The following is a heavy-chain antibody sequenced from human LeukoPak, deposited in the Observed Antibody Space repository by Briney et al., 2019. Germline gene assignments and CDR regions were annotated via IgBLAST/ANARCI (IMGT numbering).Heavy chain of an antibody. J-gene: IGHJ4*02. CDR1: GGTFSSYA. CDR3: ARVIHDSSEVDY. Sequence: ASVKVSCKASGGTFSSYAISWVRQAPGQGLEWMGGIIPIFGTANYAQKFQGRVTITADESTSTAYMELSSLRSEDTAVYYCARVIHDSSEVDYWGQGTLVTVSS. D-gene: IGHD3-22*01. V-gene: IGHV1-69*13. CDR2: IIPIFGTA.